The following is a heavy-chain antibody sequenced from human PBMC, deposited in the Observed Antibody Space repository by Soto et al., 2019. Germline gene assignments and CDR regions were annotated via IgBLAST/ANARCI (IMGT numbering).Heavy chain of an antibody. V-gene: IGHV1-69*13. Sequence: SVKVSCKASGGTFSSYAISWVRQAPGQGLEWMGGIIPIFGTANYAQKFQGRVTITADESTSTAYMELSSLRSEDTAVYYCAGQDFMVGGNGAFESWGQGTLVTVSS. D-gene: IGHD3-10*01. CDR1: GGTFSSYA. J-gene: IGHJ4*02. CDR2: IIPIFGTA. CDR3: AGQDFMVGGNGAFES.